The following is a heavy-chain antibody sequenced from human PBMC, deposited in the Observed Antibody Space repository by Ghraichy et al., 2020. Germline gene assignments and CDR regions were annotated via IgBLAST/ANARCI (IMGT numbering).Heavy chain of an antibody. CDR1: GFTFKSYA. V-gene: IGHV3-48*02. CDR3: ARDVWEGYCSGTRCSDWYDP. D-gene: IGHD2-2*01. Sequence: GESLNISCAASGFTFKSYAMTWVRQAPGKGLELVSYIYHRGDNAHYADSVRGRFTISRDNAKNSLYLQKNNLRDEETAVYYCARDVWEGYCSGTRCSDWYDPWGQGTMVTVSS. J-gene: IGHJ5*02. CDR2: IYHRGDNA.